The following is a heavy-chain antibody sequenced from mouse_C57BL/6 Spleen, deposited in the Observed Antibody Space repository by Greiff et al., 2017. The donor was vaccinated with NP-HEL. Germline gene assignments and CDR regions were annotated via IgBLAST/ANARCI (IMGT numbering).Heavy chain of an antibody. V-gene: IGHV5-4*01. J-gene: IGHJ2*01. CDR3: PRERGADYSNNDYFDN. CDR2: ISDGGSYT. CDR1: GFTFSSYA. Sequence: EVKLVESGGGLVKPGGSLKLSCAASGFTFSSYAMSWVRQTPEKRLEWVATISDGGSYTYYPENVKGRFTFSRDNTKNNQYLPMSHLKSEDTAMYNCPRERGADYSNNDYFDNGGQGTTPTVSS. D-gene: IGHD2-5*01.